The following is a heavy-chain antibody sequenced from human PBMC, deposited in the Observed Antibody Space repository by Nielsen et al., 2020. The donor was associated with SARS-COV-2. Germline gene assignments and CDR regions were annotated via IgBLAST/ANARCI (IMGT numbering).Heavy chain of an antibody. J-gene: IGHJ4*02. D-gene: IGHD3-22*01. CDR3: VRVRDDGYYYDTGPFDY. V-gene: IGHV3-74*01. CDR1: GFTFSSYY. CDR2: INPDGSRS. Sequence: GESLKISCAASGFTFSSYYMNWVRQAPGKGLMWVSRINPDGSRSVHADSVKGRFTISRDNARDTLYLQMNSLSAEDTAVYYCVRVRDDGYYYDTGPFDYWGQGALVTVSS.